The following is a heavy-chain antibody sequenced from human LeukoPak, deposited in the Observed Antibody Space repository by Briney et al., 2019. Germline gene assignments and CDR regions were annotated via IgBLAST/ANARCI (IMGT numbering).Heavy chain of an antibody. V-gene: IGHV3-23*01. CDR1: GFTFSSYA. CDR2: ISGSGGST. CDR3: ARGKRYFDY. J-gene: IGHJ4*02. Sequence: GGSLRLSCAASGFTFSSYAMSWVRQAPGKGLEWVSAISGSGGSTYYADSVKGRFTISRDNAKNSLYLQMNSLRAEDTAVYYCARGKRYFDYWGQGTLVTVSS.